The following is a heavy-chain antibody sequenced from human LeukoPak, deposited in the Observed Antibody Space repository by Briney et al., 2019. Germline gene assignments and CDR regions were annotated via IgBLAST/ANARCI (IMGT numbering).Heavy chain of an antibody. V-gene: IGHV3-33*01. CDR3: ARDRGGRIAPADPTFDY. J-gene: IGHJ4*02. Sequence: GGSLRLSCAASGFTFSSYGMHWVRQAPGKGLEWVAVIWYDGSNKYYADSVKGRFTISRDNSKNTLYLQMNSLRAEDTAVYYCARDRGGRIAPADPTFDYWGQGTLVTVSS. D-gene: IGHD6-13*01. CDR2: IWYDGSNK. CDR1: GFTFSSYG.